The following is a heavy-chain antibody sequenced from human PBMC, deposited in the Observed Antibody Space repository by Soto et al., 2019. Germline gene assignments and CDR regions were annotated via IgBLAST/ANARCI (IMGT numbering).Heavy chain of an antibody. V-gene: IGHV1-18*01. J-gene: IGHJ5*02. D-gene: IGHD2-2*01. Sequence: QVQLVQSGAEVKKPGASVTFSCNASGYTFTTYGITGVRQAPGQGLEWMGWISDYNGNTNYAQKFQGRVTVTIDTSTATAYMELRSLRSDDTAVYYCARGPRSSTWFDPWGQGTLVTVSS. CDR2: ISDYNGNT. CDR1: GYTFTTYG. CDR3: ARGPRSSTWFDP.